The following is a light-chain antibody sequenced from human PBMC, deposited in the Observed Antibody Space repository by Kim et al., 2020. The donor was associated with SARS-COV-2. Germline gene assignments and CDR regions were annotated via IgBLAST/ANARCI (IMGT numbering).Light chain of an antibody. CDR1: NIGSKS. V-gene: IGLV3-21*04. CDR3: QVWDSSSDHPV. J-gene: IGLJ3*02. CDR2: YDS. Sequence: SYELTQPPSVSVAPGKTARITCGGNNIGSKSVHWYQQKPGQAPVLVIYYDSDRPSGIPERFSGSNSGNTATLTIGRVEAGDEADYYCQVWDSSSDHPVFGGGPKLTVL.